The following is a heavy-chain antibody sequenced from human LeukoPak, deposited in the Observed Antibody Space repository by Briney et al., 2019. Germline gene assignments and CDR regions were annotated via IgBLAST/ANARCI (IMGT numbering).Heavy chain of an antibody. CDR2: INHSGST. Sequence: PSETLSLTCAVYGGSFTNYYWSWIRQPPGKGLEWIGEINHSGSTKYNPSLKSRVTISIDTSKNQLSLKLSSVTAADTAVYYCASPTRYSGYDSWGQGTLVTVSS. V-gene: IGHV4-34*01. CDR3: ASPTRYSGYDS. J-gene: IGHJ4*02. D-gene: IGHD5-12*01. CDR1: GGSFTNYY.